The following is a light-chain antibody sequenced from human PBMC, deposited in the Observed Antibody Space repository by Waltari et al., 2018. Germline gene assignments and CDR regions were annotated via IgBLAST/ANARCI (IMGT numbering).Light chain of an antibody. Sequence: QSALTQPPSASRSPGQSVTISSPGTSSDLGGSNYVPWYQHPPGKAPKVIIYEGTKRPSGVPDRFSASRCGNTASLTVSGLQAEDEADYYCSSYAGNPVFGGGTKLTVL. CDR2: EGT. J-gene: IGLJ3*02. CDR3: SSYAGNPV. CDR1: SSDLGGSNY. V-gene: IGLV2-8*01.